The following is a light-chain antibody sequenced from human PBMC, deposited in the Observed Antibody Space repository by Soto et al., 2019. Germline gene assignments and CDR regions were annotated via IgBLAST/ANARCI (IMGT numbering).Light chain of an antibody. CDR1: QSSVSNY. CDR3: QQRSNWPPIT. CDR2: DTF. J-gene: IGKJ5*01. Sequence: VVLTQSPATLSLSPGEKAPLSCRASQSSVSNYLAWYRQKPGQAPRLLIYDTFNRATGIPARFSGSGSGTDFTLTISSLEPEDFAVYYCQQRSNWPPITFGQGTRLAIK. V-gene: IGKV3-11*01.